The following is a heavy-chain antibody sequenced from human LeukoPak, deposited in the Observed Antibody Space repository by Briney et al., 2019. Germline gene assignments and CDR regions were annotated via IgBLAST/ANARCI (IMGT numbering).Heavy chain of an antibody. V-gene: IGHV3-23*01. CDR1: GFTFNTYG. CDR2: TCGSGAAT. D-gene: IGHD3-22*01. Sequence: GASLGLSCAASGFTFNTYGMNWVRQAPGKGLEWVSGTCGSGAATYYADSVKGRFTISRDNSKNILYLQMNSLRAEDTAIYYCARDLRICPRKYDSSSHPFDYWGQGTLVTVSS. CDR3: ARDLRICPRKYDSSSHPFDY. J-gene: IGHJ4*02.